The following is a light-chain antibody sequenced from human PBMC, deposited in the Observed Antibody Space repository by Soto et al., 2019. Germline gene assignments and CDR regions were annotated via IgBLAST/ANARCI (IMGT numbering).Light chain of an antibody. CDR1: SSDVGSYGL. CDR2: EGS. V-gene: IGLV2-23*01. J-gene: IGLJ3*02. CDR3: CSYAGSATNWV. Sequence: QSALTQPASVSGSPGQSITISCTGTSSDVGSYGLVSWFQQHPGRAPKLTIYEGSKRPSGVSNRFSGSKSGNTASLTISGLQAEDEADYFCCSYAGSATNWVFGGGTKLTVL.